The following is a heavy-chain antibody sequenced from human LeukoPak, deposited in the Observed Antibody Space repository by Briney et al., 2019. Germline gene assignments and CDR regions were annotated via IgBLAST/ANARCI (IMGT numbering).Heavy chain of an antibody. CDR3: ARGLRYVQEINTYYCYTTV. D-gene: IGHD3-9*01. Sequence: PSETLSLTCTVSGGSISSHYWSWIRQPPGKGLEWIGYIYYSGSTNYNPSLKSRVTISVDTSKNQFSLKLSSVTAADTAVYYCARGLRYVQEINTYYCYTTVWSKPTTATV. CDR1: GGSISSHY. J-gene: IGHJ6*03. CDR2: IYYSGST. V-gene: IGHV4-59*11.